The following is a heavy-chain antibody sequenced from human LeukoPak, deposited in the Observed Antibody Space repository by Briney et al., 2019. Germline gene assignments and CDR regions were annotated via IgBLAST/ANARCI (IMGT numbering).Heavy chain of an antibody. J-gene: IGHJ3*02. CDR1: GGSISSSSYY. CDR3: ASLMVEHDAFDI. D-gene: IGHD3-10*01. Sequence: SETLSLTCTVSGGSISSSSYYWGWIRQPPGKGLEWIGSIYYSGSTYYNPALKSRVTISVDTSKNQFSLKLRSVNAADRAVYYCASLMVEHDAFDIWGQGTMVTVSS. V-gene: IGHV4-39*07. CDR2: IYYSGST.